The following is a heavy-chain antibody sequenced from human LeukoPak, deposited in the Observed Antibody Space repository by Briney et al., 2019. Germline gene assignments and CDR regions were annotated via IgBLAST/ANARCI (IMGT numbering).Heavy chain of an antibody. CDR3: ARGYRAPQTFYSYHYFDS. Sequence: SETLSLTCAVYGGSFSGYYWNWIRQSPGKWLEWIGEINHFGSTNYNPSLKSRVTISGDTSKNQFSLKVNSVTAADTAVYYCARGYRAPQTFYSYHYFDSWAQGILVTVSS. D-gene: IGHD5-18*01. J-gene: IGHJ4*02. CDR2: INHFGST. V-gene: IGHV4-34*01. CDR1: GGSFSGYY.